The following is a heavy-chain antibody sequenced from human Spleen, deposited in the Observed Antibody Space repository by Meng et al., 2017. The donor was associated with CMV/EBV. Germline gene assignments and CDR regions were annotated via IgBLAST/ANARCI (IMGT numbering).Heavy chain of an antibody. V-gene: IGHV1-2*06. D-gene: IGHD5-18*01. CDR1: GYTFTSYY. CDR3: ARSGGTYGYSFDT. CDR2: INPNSGGT. Sequence: QVQLVQSGAEVKKPGAPGKVSCKASGYTFTSYYMHWVRQAPGQGLEWMGRINPNSGGTNYAQKFQGRVTMTRDTSISTAYMELTRLKSGDTAVYYCARSGGTYGYSFDTWGQGTLVTVSS. J-gene: IGHJ4*02.